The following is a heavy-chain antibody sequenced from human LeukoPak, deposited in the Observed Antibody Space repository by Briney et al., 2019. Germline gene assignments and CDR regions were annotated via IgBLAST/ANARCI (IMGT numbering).Heavy chain of an antibody. CDR2: FSGTAGST. V-gene: IGHV3-23*01. CDR3: ARGITGSMAFAI. CDR1: GFTFSSYD. J-gene: IGHJ3*02. Sequence: PGGSLRLSCAASGFTFSSYDMSWVRQAPGKGLEWVSAFSGTAGSTYYADSVKGRFTISRDNSKNTLHLLMNSLRAEDTAVYYCARGITGSMAFAIWGQGTMVTVSS. D-gene: IGHD1-20*01.